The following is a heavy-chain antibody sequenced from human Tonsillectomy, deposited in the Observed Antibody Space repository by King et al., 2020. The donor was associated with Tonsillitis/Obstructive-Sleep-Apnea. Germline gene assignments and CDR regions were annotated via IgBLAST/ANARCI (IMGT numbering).Heavy chain of an antibody. CDR3: VRGFRDYAGSAYWMDV. Sequence: GQLVQSGTEVKKPGSSVKVSCKASGGTFTNNAIIWVRQAPGQGLEWMGGIIPPFGITNLAQKFQDRVTITADKSTRTAYMELSCLRSEDTAVYYCVRGFRDYAGSAYWMDVWGQGTTVTVSS. D-gene: IGHD3-22*01. V-gene: IGHV1-69*17. CDR1: GGTFTNNA. J-gene: IGHJ6*02. CDR2: IIPPFGIT.